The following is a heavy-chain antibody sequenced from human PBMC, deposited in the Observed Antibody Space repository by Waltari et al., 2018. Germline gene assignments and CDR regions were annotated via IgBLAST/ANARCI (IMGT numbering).Heavy chain of an antibody. CDR2: IYYSGST. CDR1: GGSISSGGYY. Sequence: QVQLQESGPGLVKPSQTLSLTCTVPGGSISSGGYYWSWIRQHPGKGLEWIGYIYYSGSTYYNPSLKSRVTISVDTSKNQFSLKLSSVTAADTAVYYCAREEGCSSTSCDRGYFDYWGQGTLVTVSS. J-gene: IGHJ4*02. V-gene: IGHV4-31*03. D-gene: IGHD2-2*01. CDR3: AREEGCSSTSCDRGYFDY.